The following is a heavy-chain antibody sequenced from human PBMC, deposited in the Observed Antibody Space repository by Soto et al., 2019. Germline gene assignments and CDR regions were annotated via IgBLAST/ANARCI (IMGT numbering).Heavy chain of an antibody. CDR3: ARNDILTGPYYMDV. V-gene: IGHV4-4*02. D-gene: IGHD3-9*01. CDR2: VYHSGST. J-gene: IGHJ6*03. CDR1: SGSISSSNW. Sequence: SETLSLTCAVSSGSISSSNWWSWVRQPPGKGLEWIGEVYHSGSTNYNPSLKSRVTISVDKSKNQFSLKLSSVTAADTAVYYCARNDILTGPYYMDVWGKATTVTVSS.